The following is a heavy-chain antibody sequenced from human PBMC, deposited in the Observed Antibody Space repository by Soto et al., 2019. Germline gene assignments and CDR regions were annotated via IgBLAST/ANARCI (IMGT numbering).Heavy chain of an antibody. CDR3: ARDINKGSPQNWFDP. V-gene: IGHV3-21*01. D-gene: IGHD1-20*01. J-gene: IGHJ5*02. CDR2: ISSSISYI. CDR1: GFTFSGYS. Sequence: PGGSLRLSCAASGFTFSGYSMNWVRQAPGKGLEWVSSISSSISYIYYADSVKGRFTISRDNAKNSLYLQMNSLRAEDTAVYYCARDINKGSPQNWFDPWGQGTLVTVSS.